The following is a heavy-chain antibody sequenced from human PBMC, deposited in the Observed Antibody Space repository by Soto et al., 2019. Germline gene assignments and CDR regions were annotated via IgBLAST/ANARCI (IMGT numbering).Heavy chain of an antibody. D-gene: IGHD3-10*01. CDR2: IHNSGST. J-gene: IGHJ4*01. V-gene: IGHV4-59*01. Sequence: TLSLTCTVSGGSITSYYWSWIRQPPGKGLEWIGYIHNSGSTSYNPSLQSRVTISADVSKNQFSLDLRSVTAADTAVYYCARRWSGTDYWGHGALVTVSS. CDR1: GGSITSYY. CDR3: ARRWSGTDY.